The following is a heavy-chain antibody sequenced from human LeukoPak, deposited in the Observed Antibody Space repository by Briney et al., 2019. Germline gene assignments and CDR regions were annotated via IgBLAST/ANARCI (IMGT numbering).Heavy chain of an antibody. D-gene: IGHD3-22*01. CDR2: IYTSGST. V-gene: IGHV4-4*07. J-gene: IGHJ4*02. CDR3: ARATELETDTDDSSGLDF. CDR1: GGSISSYY. Sequence: PSETLSLTCTVSGGSISSYYWSWVRQPAGKGLEWIGRIYTSGSTNYNPSLKSRVTISVDTSKNQFSLKMNSVTAADTAVYYCARATELETDTDDSSGLDFWGQGTLVTVSS.